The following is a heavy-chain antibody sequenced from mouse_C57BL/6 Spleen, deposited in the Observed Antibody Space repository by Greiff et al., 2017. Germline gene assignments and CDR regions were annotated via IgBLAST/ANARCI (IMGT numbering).Heavy chain of an antibody. CDR2: INPSSGYT. Sequence: QVQLKQSGAELARPGASVKMSCKASGYTFTSYTMHWVKQRPGQGLEWIGYINPSSGYTKYNQKFKDKATLTADKSSSTAYMQLSSLTSEDSAVYYCARGVGVVATFDYWGQGTTLTVSS. J-gene: IGHJ2*01. CDR1: GYTFTSYT. D-gene: IGHD1-1*01. V-gene: IGHV1-4*01. CDR3: ARGVGVVATFDY.